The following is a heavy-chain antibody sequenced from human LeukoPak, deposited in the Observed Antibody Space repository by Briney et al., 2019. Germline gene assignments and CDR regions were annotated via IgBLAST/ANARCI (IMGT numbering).Heavy chain of an antibody. V-gene: IGHV6-1*01. J-gene: IGHJ4*02. CDR1: GDSVSSNSAA. D-gene: IGHD3-16*01. Sequence: SQTLSLTCAISGDSVSSNSAAWNWIRQPPSRGPEWLGRTYYRSKWYNDYAVSVKSRITINPDTSKNQFSLQLNSVTPEDTAVYYCAKEGLISPAGYWGQGTLVTVSS. CDR3: AKEGLISPAGY. CDR2: TYYRSKWYN.